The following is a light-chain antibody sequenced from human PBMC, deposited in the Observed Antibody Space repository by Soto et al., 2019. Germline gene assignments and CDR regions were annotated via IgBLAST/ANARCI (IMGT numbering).Light chain of an antibody. V-gene: IGKV3-20*01. Sequence: EIVLTQSPGTLSFSPGERGTLSCRASQSVSSYLAWYQQKPGQAPRLLIYGASSRPTGIPDRFSGSGSGTDFTLTISRLETEDFAVYYCQQYGSSSTFGQGTRLEIK. CDR1: QSVSSY. CDR2: GAS. CDR3: QQYGSSST. J-gene: IGKJ5*01.